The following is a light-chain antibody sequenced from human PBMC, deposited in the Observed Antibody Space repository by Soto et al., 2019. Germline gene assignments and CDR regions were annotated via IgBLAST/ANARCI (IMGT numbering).Light chain of an antibody. CDR2: GAS. Sequence: EIVMTQSPATLSVSPGERATLSCRASQSVSSSLAWYQQKPGQAPRLLIYGASTRATGIPARFSGSGSGTEFTLTISSLQSEDFAVYYCQQYNNWPLTFGPGTKVEIK. CDR3: QQYNNWPLT. CDR1: QSVSSS. J-gene: IGKJ3*01. V-gene: IGKV3-15*01.